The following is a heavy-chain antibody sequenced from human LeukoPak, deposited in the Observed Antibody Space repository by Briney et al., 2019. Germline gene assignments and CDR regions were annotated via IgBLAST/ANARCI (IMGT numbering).Heavy chain of an antibody. CDR2: INHSGST. J-gene: IGHJ6*03. D-gene: IGHD2-8*01. V-gene: IGHV4-34*01. CDR1: GGSFSGYY. Sequence: SETLSLTCAVYGGSFSGYYWSWIRQPPGKGLEWIGEINHSGSTNYNPSLKSRITISVDKSQNQFSLKVNSLTAADTAVYYCATNGYYCMDVWGKGTTVTVSS. CDR3: ATNGYYCMDV.